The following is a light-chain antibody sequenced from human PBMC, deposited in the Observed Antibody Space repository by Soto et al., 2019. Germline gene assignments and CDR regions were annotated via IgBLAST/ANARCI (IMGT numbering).Light chain of an antibody. CDR2: DVS. V-gene: IGLV2-11*01. CDR1: SSDVGDYNY. CDR3: CSYAGSYTLWV. J-gene: IGLJ3*02. Sequence: QSVLTQPRSVSGSPGQSVTISCTGTSSDVGDYNYVSWYQQHPGKAPKLIIYDVSTRPSGVPDRFSGSKSGNTASLTISGLQAEDEADYYCCSYAGSYTLWVFGGGTKLTVL.